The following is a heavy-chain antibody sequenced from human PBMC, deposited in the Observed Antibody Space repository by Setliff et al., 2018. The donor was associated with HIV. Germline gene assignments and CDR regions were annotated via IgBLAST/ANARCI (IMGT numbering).Heavy chain of an antibody. Sequence: SETLSLTCNVSGGSIRSNRDHWGWIRQTPGKGLEWIRSISYSGNTYYHPSLQSRVTISLDMSKDQFSLKVKSVTAADTAIYYCARDPHYFDTSGHYSWFYFDYWGQGTLVTVSS. D-gene: IGHD3-22*01. J-gene: IGHJ4*02. CDR3: ARDPHYFDTSGHYSWFYFDY. CDR2: ISYSGNT. CDR1: GGSIRSNRDH. V-gene: IGHV4-39*07.